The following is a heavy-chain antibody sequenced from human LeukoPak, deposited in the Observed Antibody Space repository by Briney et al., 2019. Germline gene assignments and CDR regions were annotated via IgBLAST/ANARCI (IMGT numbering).Heavy chain of an antibody. V-gene: IGHV3-11*06. CDR1: GFTFSDYC. CDR2: ISSSSSYT. Sequence: PGGSLRLSCAASGFTFSDYCMSWIRQAPGKGLEWVSYISSSSSYTNYADSVKGRFTISRDNAKNLLYLQMNSLRAEDTAVYYCARVCSSGWYGGDWFDPWGQGTLVTVSS. D-gene: IGHD6-19*01. J-gene: IGHJ5*02. CDR3: ARVCSSGWYGGDWFDP.